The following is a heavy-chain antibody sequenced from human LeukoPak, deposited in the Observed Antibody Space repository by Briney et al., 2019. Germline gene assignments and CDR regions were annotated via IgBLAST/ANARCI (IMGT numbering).Heavy chain of an antibody. J-gene: IGHJ6*02. CDR2: IWYDGSIK. V-gene: IGHV3-33*01. CDR3: ARERGEYQLLSSSLDV. Sequence: PGGSLRLSCAASGFTFSSYGMHWVRQAPGKGLEWVAVIWYDGSIKYYADSVKGRFTISRDNPKNTLYLQMNSLRAEDTAVYYCARERGEYQLLSSSLDVWGQGTTVTVSS. CDR1: GFTFSSYG. D-gene: IGHD2-2*01.